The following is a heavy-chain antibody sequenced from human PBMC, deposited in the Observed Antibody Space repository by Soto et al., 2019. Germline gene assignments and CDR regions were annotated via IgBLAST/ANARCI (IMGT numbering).Heavy chain of an antibody. CDR1: GDSISSGDYY. J-gene: IGHJ3*02. D-gene: IGHD6-13*01. V-gene: IGHV4-61*08. CDR2: IYYSGST. Sequence: PSETLSLTCTVSGDSISSGDYYWSWIRQPPGKGLEWIGCIYYSGSTNYNPSLKSRVTISVDTSKNQFSLKLSSVTAADTAVYYCARGKIAAAAEGAFDIWGQGTMVTVSS. CDR3: ARGKIAAAAEGAFDI.